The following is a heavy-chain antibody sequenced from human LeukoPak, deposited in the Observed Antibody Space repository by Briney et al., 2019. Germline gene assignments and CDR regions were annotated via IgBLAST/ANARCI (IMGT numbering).Heavy chain of an antibody. CDR1: GGSISSYY. CDR3: ARRGYYDSSGYYYVFDY. V-gene: IGHV4-59*08. Sequence: SETLSLTCTVSGGSISSYYWSWIRQPPGKGLEWIGYIYYSRSTNYNPSLKSRVTISVDTSKNQFSLKLSSVTAADTAVYYCARRGYYDSSGYYYVFDYWGQGTLVTVSS. J-gene: IGHJ4*02. D-gene: IGHD3-22*01. CDR2: IYYSRST.